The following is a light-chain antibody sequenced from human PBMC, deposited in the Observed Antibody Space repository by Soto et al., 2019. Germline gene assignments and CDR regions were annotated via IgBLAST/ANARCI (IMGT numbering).Light chain of an antibody. CDR3: QQYGDSIT. J-gene: IGKJ4*01. V-gene: IGKV3-20*01. CDR2: GAS. Sequence: EIVLTQSPGTLSLSPGERATLSCRASQTISNTFLAWYQQRPGQAPRLLIYGASGRAAGIPDRFSGSGSGTDFTLSISRLEPEDFAVYHCQQYGDSITFGGGTKVEIK. CDR1: QTISNTF.